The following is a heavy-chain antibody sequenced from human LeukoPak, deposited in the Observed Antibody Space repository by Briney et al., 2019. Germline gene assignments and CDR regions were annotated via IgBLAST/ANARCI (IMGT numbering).Heavy chain of an antibody. CDR2: INPNSGGT. D-gene: IGHD1-26*01. Sequence: GASVKVSCKASGYTFTGYYMHWVRQAPGQGLEWMGWINPNSGGTNYAQKFQGWVTMTRDTSISTAYMEVSRLRSDDTAVYYCAREKEIVGTGGAFDVWGQGTMVTVSS. J-gene: IGHJ3*01. CDR3: AREKEIVGTGGAFDV. CDR1: GYTFTGYY. V-gene: IGHV1-2*04.